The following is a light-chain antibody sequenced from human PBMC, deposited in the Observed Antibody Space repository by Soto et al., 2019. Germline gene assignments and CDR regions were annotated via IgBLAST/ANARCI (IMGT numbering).Light chain of an antibody. CDR1: QSISSW. CDR2: DAS. CDR3: QPYNSYWALT. J-gene: IGKJ4*01. V-gene: IGKV1-5*01. Sequence: DIKMTQSPSTLSASLGDRVTITCRASQSISSWLAWYQQKPGKAPKLLIYDASSLESGVPSRFSGSGSGTEFTLTISSLQPNHFATYYCQPYNSYWALTLGGGTKVEIK.